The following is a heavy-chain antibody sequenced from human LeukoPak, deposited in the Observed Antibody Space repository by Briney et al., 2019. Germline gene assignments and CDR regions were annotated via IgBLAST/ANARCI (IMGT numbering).Heavy chain of an antibody. Sequence: SETLSLTCTVSGGSISSYYWSWLRQPPGKGLEWIGYIYYSGSTNYNPSLKSRVTISVDTSKNQFSLKLSSVTAADTAVYYCARHFDRDGYKSNAFDIWGQGTMVTVSS. V-gene: IGHV4-59*08. CDR1: GGSISSYY. J-gene: IGHJ3*02. CDR3: ARHFDRDGYKSNAFDI. D-gene: IGHD5-24*01. CDR2: IYYSGST.